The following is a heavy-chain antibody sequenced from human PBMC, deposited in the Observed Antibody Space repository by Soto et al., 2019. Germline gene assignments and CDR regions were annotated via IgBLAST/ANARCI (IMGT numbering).Heavy chain of an antibody. CDR1: GGSISSSSYY. CDR2: IYYSGST. Sequence: SETLSLTCTVSGGSISSSSYYWGWIRQPPGKGLEWIGSIYYSGSTYYNPSLKSRVTISVDTSKNQFSLKLSSVTAADTAVYYCARTTVKVWREYYFDYWGQGTLVTVSS. V-gene: IGHV4-39*07. J-gene: IGHJ4*02. D-gene: IGHD4-17*01. CDR3: ARTTVKVWREYYFDY.